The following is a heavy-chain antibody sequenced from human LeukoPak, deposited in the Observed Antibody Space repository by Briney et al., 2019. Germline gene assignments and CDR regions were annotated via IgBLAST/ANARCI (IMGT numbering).Heavy chain of an antibody. CDR3: ARPGGNWNYHFDF. J-gene: IGHJ4*02. V-gene: IGHV3-30-3*01. CDR1: GFTFNSYV. D-gene: IGHD1-7*01. Sequence: GGSLRLSCAASGFTFNSYVIHWVRQAPGKGLEWVAVISYDGNNKYYADSVKGRFTISRDNSKNTLYLQMNSLRAEDTAVYFCARPGGNWNYHFDFWGQGTLVTVST. CDR2: ISYDGNNK.